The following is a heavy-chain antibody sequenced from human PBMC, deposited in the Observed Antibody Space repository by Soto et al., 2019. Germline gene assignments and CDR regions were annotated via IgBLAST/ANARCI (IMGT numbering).Heavy chain of an antibody. D-gene: IGHD6-19*01. CDR2: INQDGGVT. CDR3: ARYYRGSGRYFFDY. V-gene: IGHV3-7*03. CDR1: ALTFISSF. J-gene: IGHJ4*02. Sequence: GGSLRVSCVASALTFISSFRGWIRQAPGKGLEWVANINQDGGVTYYVDSVEGRFTISRDNTKDSLYLQMNSLRGEDTAIYYCARYYRGSGRYFFDYWGQGTPVTVSS.